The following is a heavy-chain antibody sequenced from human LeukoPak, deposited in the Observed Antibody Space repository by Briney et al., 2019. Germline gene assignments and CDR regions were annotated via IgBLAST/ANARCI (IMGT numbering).Heavy chain of an antibody. J-gene: IGHJ4*02. CDR1: GLTFSSYW. Sequence: PGGSLRLSCAASGLTFSSYWMSRVRQAPGKGLEWVANIKQDGSEKYYVDSVKGRFTISRDNAKNSLYLQMNSLRAEDTAVYYCARDPYGDYYFDYWGQGTLVTVSS. CDR3: ARDPYGDYYFDY. D-gene: IGHD4-17*01. CDR2: IKQDGSEK. V-gene: IGHV3-7*03.